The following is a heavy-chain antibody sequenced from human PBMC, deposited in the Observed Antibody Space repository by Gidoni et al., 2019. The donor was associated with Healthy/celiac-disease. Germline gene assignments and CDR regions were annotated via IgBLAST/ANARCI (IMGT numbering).Heavy chain of an antibody. D-gene: IGHD2-21*02. CDR2: ISSSSSYI. CDR1: GFTFSSHS. J-gene: IGHJ3*02. Sequence: EVQLVESGGGLVKPGESLRLSCAASGFTFSSHSMNWVRQAPGKGLEWVSSISSSSSYIYYADSVKDRITVSRDNAKNSLYLQMNSLRAKDTAVYYCARGLVVVTATREGDAFDIWGQGTLVTVSS. CDR3: ARGLVVVTATREGDAFDI. V-gene: IGHV3-21*06.